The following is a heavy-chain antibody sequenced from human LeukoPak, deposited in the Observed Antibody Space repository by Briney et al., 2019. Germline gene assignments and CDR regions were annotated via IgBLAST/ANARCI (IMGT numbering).Heavy chain of an antibody. D-gene: IGHD3-22*01. CDR1: GGSVSSGSYY. CDR3: ARGNSSYYDSSGYYQYYFDY. Sequence: PSETLSLTCTVSGGSVSSGSYYWSWIRQPPGKGLEWIGEINHSGSTNYNPSLKSRVTISVDTSKNQFSLKLSSVTAADTAVYYCARGNSSYYDSSGYYQYYFDYWGQGTLVTVSS. J-gene: IGHJ4*02. V-gene: IGHV4-39*07. CDR2: INHSGST.